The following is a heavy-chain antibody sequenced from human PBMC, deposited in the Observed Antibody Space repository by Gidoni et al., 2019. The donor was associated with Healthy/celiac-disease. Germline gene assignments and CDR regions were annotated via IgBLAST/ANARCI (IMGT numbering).Heavy chain of an antibody. Sequence: VQLVQSGAEVKKPGASVKVSCKASGYTFTAHYMHWVRQAPGQGLEWMGRINPNSGGTNYAQKFQGRVTMTRDTSISTAYMELSRLRSDDTAVYYCARTFRLEESYGSGSYYIDYYYYGMDVWGQGTTVTVSS. D-gene: IGHD3-10*01. V-gene: IGHV1-2*06. CDR2: INPNSGGT. J-gene: IGHJ6*02. CDR1: GYTFTAHY. CDR3: ARTFRLEESYGSGSYYIDYYYYGMDV.